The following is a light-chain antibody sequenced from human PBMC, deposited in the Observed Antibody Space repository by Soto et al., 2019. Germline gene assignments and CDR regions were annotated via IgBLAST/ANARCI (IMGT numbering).Light chain of an antibody. CDR1: QSIGGF. CDR3: QQSYSTPLT. CDR2: AAS. J-gene: IGKJ4*01. V-gene: IGKV1-39*01. Sequence: DIQSTQSPSSLSVSVGDRVTITCRGSQSIGGFLNWYQQKLGKAPKLLIYAASSLQSGVPSRFSGSGSGTDFTLTISSLQPEDFATYYCQQSYSTPLTFGGGTKVDIX.